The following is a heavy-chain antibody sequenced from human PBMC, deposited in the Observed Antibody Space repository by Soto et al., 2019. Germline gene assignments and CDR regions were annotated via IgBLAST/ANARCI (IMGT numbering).Heavy chain of an antibody. D-gene: IGHD1-1*01. J-gene: IGHJ4*02. V-gene: IGHV4-39*01. CDR3: ARHRRETGTYAQPLDY. CDR1: GASISDTSYY. CDR2: ICSSGTT. Sequence: LSLTCTVSGASISDTSYYWGWVRQSPGKGLQWIGSICSSGTTYYTPSLKSRVAMSVDPSTNQLSLNLDSVTAADTALYFCARHRRETGTYAQPLDYWGRGTLVTVSS.